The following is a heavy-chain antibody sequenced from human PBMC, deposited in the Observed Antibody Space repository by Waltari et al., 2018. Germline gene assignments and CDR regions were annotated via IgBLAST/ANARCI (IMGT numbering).Heavy chain of an antibody. CDR3: ARGYTRRATIDY. Sequence: QVQLQESGPGLVKPSETLSLTCAVSGYSISSGYYWGWIRQPPGKGLEWIGSIYHSGSTYYNPSLKSRVTISVDTSKNQFSLKLSSVTAADTAVYYCARGYTRRATIDYWGQGTLVTVSS. J-gene: IGHJ4*02. D-gene: IGHD6-13*01. V-gene: IGHV4-38-2*01. CDR2: IYHSGST. CDR1: GYSISSGYY.